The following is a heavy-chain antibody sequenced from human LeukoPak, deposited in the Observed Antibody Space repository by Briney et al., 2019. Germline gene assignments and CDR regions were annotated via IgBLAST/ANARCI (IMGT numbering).Heavy chain of an antibody. CDR2: IHPGDSET. CDR1: GYTFTNYW. J-gene: IGHJ4*02. CDR3: ARHSQAVAGLFDY. V-gene: IGHV5-51*01. Sequence: GESLKISCQGSGYTFTNYWIGWVRQMPGKGLEWTGIIHPGDSETRYNPSFQGQVTISADKSISTAYLQWSSLKASDSAMYYCARHSQAVAGLFDYWGLGALVTVSS. D-gene: IGHD6-19*01.